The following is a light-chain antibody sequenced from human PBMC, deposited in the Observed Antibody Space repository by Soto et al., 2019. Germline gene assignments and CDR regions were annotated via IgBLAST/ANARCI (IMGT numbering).Light chain of an antibody. CDR2: KAS. CDR1: QSISNW. CDR3: QQYHTYCT. V-gene: IGKV1-5*03. Sequence: DIQMTQSPSTLSASVGDRVTITCRASQSISNWLAWYQQKPGKAPKLLIYKASNLETGVPSRFSGSGSGTVFTLTISSLQPDDFATYYCQQYHTYCTFGQGTKVEIK. J-gene: IGKJ1*01.